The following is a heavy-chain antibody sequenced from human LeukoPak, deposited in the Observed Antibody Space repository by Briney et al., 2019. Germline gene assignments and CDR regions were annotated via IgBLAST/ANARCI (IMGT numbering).Heavy chain of an antibody. CDR1: GFTFSSYG. J-gene: IGHJ4*02. CDR2: IWYDGSNK. Sequence: GGSLRLSCAASGFTFSSYGMHWVRQAPGKGLEWVAVIWYDGSNKYYADSVKGRFTISRDNSKNTLYLQMNSLRAEDTAIYYCAKPFSSSWYAPYDCWGQGTLVTVSS. D-gene: IGHD6-13*01. V-gene: IGHV3-33*06. CDR3: AKPFSSSWYAPYDC.